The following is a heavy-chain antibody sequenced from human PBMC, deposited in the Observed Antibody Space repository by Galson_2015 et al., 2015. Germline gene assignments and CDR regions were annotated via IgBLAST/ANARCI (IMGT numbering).Heavy chain of an antibody. CDR2: ISYDGSNK. V-gene: IGHV3-30*18. CDR1: GFTFSSYG. Sequence: SLRLSCAASGFTFSSYGMHWVRQAPGKGLEWVAVISYDGSNKYYADSVKGRFTISRDNSKNTLYLQMNSLRAEDTAVYYCAKDLGDIVVVPAVRYYYGMDVWGQGTTVTVSS. D-gene: IGHD2-2*01. J-gene: IGHJ6*02. CDR3: AKDLGDIVVVPAVRYYYGMDV.